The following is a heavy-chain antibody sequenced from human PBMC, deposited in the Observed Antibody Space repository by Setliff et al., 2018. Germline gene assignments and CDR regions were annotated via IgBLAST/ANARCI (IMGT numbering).Heavy chain of an antibody. CDR2: IYYSGST. CDR3: ARLGGSSTSGGFYYFYYYMDV. D-gene: IGHD2-2*01. J-gene: IGHJ6*03. Sequence: ASETLSLTCTVSGGSISSSSYYWGWIRQPPGKGLEWIGSIYYSGSTYYNPSLKSRVTISVDTSKNQFSLNLSSVTAADTAVYYCARLGGSSTSGGFYYFYYYMDVWGKGTTVTVS. CDR1: GGSISSSSYY. V-gene: IGHV4-39*01.